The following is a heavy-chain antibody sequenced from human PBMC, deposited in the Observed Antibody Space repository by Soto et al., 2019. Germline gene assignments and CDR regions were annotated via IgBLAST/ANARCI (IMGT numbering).Heavy chain of an antibody. D-gene: IGHD3-9*01. CDR3: ARVRFSFLTGYPLSAPYYSYYGMDV. V-gene: IGHV1-46*01. J-gene: IGHJ6*02. Sequence: ASDPVSYMASRYTFPNHYMLRVRQAPGEALEWMGIISPRCDSTSHAQKAHGRVTMTRDTSASTVYIDLSSLRSEDTAVYYCARVRFSFLTGYPLSAPYYSYYGMDVWGQGTTVTVSS. CDR1: RYTFPNHY. CDR2: ISPRCDST.